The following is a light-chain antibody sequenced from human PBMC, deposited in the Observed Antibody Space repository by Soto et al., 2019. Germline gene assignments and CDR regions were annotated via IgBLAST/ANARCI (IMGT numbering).Light chain of an antibody. J-gene: IGKJ4*01. CDR2: GAS. Sequence: EIVMTQSPATLSVSPGERATLSCRASQSVSTKLAWYQQKPGQAPRLLIYGASTRATGIPARFSGSGSGTEFTLTISSLQSEDFAVYYCQQRGNWPSFGGGTKVDIK. CDR1: QSVSTK. V-gene: IGKV3-15*01. CDR3: QQRGNWPS.